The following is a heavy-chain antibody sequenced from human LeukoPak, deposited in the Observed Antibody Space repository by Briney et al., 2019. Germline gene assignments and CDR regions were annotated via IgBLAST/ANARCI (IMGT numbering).Heavy chain of an antibody. CDR3: ASCRRNWFDP. Sequence: SETLSLTCTVSGGSISSSSYYWGWIRQPPGKGLEWIGSIYYSGSTYYNPSLKSRVTISVDTSKSQFSLKLSSVTAADTAVYYCASCRRNWFDPWGQGTLVTVSS. CDR2: IYYSGST. J-gene: IGHJ5*02. CDR1: GGSISSSSYY. V-gene: IGHV4-39*07.